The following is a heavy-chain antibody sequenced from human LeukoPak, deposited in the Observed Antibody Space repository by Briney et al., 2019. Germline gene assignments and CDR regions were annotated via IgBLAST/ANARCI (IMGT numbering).Heavy chain of an antibody. CDR3: AGNDDYAFYGMDV. D-gene: IGHD1-1*01. CDR1: GYTFTRYD. V-gene: IGHV1-8*01. Sequence: GASVKISCKASGYTFTRYDINWVPQATGQGLEWMGWVNPYHGNTGYAQQFHGRGAMTRNTSISTAYMELSSLRSDDTAVYYCAGNDDYAFYGMDVWGQGTTVTVSS. CDR2: VNPYHGNT. J-gene: IGHJ6*02.